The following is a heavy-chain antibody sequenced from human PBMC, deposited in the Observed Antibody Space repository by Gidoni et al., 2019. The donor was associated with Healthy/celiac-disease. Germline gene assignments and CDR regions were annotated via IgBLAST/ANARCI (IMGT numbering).Heavy chain of an antibody. CDR1: GFLLSTSGMC. CDR3: ARIPSDNNCSGGSCPTRGYYYMDV. J-gene: IGHJ6*03. Sequence: QVTLRESGPALVKPTQTLTLTCTFSGFLLSTSGMCVSWIRQPPGKALEWLALIDWDDDKYYSTSLKTRLTISKDTSKNQVVLTMTNMDPVDTATYYCARIPSDNNCSGGSCPTRGYYYMDVWGKGTTVTVSS. CDR2: IDWDDDK. D-gene: IGHD2-15*01. V-gene: IGHV2-70*01.